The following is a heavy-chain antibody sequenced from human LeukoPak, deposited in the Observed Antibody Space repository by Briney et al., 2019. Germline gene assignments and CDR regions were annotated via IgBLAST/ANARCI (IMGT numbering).Heavy chain of an antibody. CDR2: KYYSGSA. Sequence: SETLSLTCNVSGVSVSDGRYYWTWIRQHPAKGLEWIGCKYYSGSAKYNPSLKSRLTISIDTAKNQFSLQLSSVTAADTATYYCATPYCSSLSCLDVFNMWGQGTRVTVSS. CDR3: ATPYCSSLSCLDVFNM. V-gene: IGHV4-31*03. D-gene: IGHD2-2*01. CDR1: GVSVSDGRYY. J-gene: IGHJ3*02.